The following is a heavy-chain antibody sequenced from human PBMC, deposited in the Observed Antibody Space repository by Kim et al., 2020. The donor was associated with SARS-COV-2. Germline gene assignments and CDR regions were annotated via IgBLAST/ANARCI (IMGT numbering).Heavy chain of an antibody. Sequence: GESLKISCEGSGDSFSSYWIAWVRQMPGKGLEWMGIIYPGDSDTRYSPSFQGQVTISVDKSISTAYLQWSSLKASDSGMYYCARGARGSYGSGTYSSYYYYGMDGWGQGTTVTVSS. CDR2: IYPGDSDT. D-gene: IGHD3-10*01. V-gene: IGHV5-51*01. J-gene: IGHJ6*02. CDR3: ARGARGSYGSGTYSSYYYYGMDG. CDR1: GDSFSSYW.